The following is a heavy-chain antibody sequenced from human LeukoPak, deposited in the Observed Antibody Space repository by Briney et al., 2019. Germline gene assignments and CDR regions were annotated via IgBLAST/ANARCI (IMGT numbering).Heavy chain of an antibody. D-gene: IGHD6-19*01. CDR2: ISGSGGST. Sequence: GGSLRLSCAASGFTFGSYAMSWVRQAPGKGLEWVSAISGSGGSTYYAGSVKGRFTISRDNSKNTLYLQMNSLRAEDTAVYYCARYTGGWYSDYWGQGTLVTVSS. V-gene: IGHV3-23*01. J-gene: IGHJ4*02. CDR3: ARYTGGWYSDY. CDR1: GFTFGSYA.